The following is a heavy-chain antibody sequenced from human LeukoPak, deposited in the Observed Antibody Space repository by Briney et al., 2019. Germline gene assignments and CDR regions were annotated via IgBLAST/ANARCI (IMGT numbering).Heavy chain of an antibody. V-gene: IGHV3-7*05. CDR2: IKQDGSDK. J-gene: IGHJ1*01. CDR3: AKDNRSRRPGRSESPYFQH. CDR1: GFTFSNYW. D-gene: IGHD2-15*01. Sequence: QAGGSLRLSCAASGFTFSNYWMSWVRQAPGKGLEWVANIKQDGSDKYYVASVKGRFTVSRDNAKNSPYLQMNSLRAEDTALYYCAKDNRSRRPGRSESPYFQHWGQGTLVTVSS.